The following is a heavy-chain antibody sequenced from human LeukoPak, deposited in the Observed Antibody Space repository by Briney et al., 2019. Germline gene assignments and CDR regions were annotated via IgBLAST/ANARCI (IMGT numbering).Heavy chain of an antibody. CDR2: ISAYNGNT. D-gene: IGHD6-19*01. V-gene: IGHV1-18*04. J-gene: IGHJ4*02. Sequence: ASVKVSCKASGYTFTGYYMHWVRQAPGQGLEWMGWISAYNGNTNYAQKLQGRVTMTTDTSTSTAYMELRSLRSDDTAVYYCARTAVAGRFDYWGQGTLVTVSS. CDR1: GYTFTGYY. CDR3: ARTAVAGRFDY.